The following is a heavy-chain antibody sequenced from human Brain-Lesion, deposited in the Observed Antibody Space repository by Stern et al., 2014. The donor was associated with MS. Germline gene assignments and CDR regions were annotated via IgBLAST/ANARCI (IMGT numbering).Heavy chain of an antibody. Sequence: VQLVESGPGLVKPSQTLSLSCTVSGGSISSGGYYWSWIRQPAGQGLEWIGRIFYSGSTSHNPPLTSRGTIQKNTSKTQFSLRLNPMTAADTAVYYCARGRVVPGFQYYATDVWGQGTTVIVSS. J-gene: IGHJ6*02. V-gene: IGHV4-61*02. CDR3: ARGRVVPGFQYYATDV. D-gene: IGHD2-2*01. CDR1: GGSISSGGYY. CDR2: IFYSGST.